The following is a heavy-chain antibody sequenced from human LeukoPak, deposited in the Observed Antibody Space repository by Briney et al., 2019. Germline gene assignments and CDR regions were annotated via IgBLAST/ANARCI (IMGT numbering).Heavy chain of an antibody. CDR1: GYSFTTYW. V-gene: IGHV5-51*01. J-gene: IGHJ3*02. Sequence: GESLKISCECSGYSFTTYWIGWVRQMPGKGLEWMGIIYPGDSDTRYSPSFQGQVTISADKSISTAYLQWSSLKASDTAIYYCARHIIGGATGSAFDIWGQGTMVTVSS. D-gene: IGHD1-26*01. CDR2: IYPGDSDT. CDR3: ARHIIGGATGSAFDI.